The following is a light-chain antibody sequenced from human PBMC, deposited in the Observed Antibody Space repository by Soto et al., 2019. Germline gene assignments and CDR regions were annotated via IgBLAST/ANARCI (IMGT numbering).Light chain of an antibody. CDR3: QSYDKSAVV. Sequence: QSVLTQPPSVSGAPEQRVTISCTGSSSNIGAGYAVSWYQQFPGEAPKLLIYNDNHRPSGVPDRLSGSRSGTSASLAITGLQAEDEADYYCQSYDKSAVVFGGGTKLTVL. CDR1: SSNIGAGYA. V-gene: IGLV1-40*01. J-gene: IGLJ2*01. CDR2: NDN.